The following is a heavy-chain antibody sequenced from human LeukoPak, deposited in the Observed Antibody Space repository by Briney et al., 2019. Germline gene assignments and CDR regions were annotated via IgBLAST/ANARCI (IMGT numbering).Heavy chain of an antibody. V-gene: IGHV1-8*03. J-gene: IGHJ4*02. D-gene: IGHD6-13*01. Sequence: ASVKVSCKASGYTFTSYDINWVRQATGQGLEWMGWMNPNSGNTGYAQKFQGRVTITRNTSISTAYMELSSLRSEDTAVYYCARARIAAAGTTFDYWGQGTLVTVSS. CDR1: GYTFTSYD. CDR2: MNPNSGNT. CDR3: ARARIAAAGTTFDY.